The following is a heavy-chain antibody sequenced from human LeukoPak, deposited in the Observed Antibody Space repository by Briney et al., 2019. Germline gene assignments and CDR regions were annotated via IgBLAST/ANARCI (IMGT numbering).Heavy chain of an antibody. CDR3: AKDTGPAAAGTFGY. Sequence: GGSLRLSCAASGFTFSSYGMHWVRQAPGKGLEWVAVISYDGSNKYYADSVKGRFTISRDNSKNTLYLQMNSLRAEDTAVYYCAKDTGPAAAGTFGYWGQGTLVTVSS. CDR2: ISYDGSNK. J-gene: IGHJ4*02. CDR1: GFTFSSYG. V-gene: IGHV3-30*18. D-gene: IGHD6-13*01.